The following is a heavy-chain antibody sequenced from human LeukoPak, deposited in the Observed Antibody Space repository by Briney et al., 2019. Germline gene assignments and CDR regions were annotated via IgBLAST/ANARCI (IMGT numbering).Heavy chain of an antibody. J-gene: IGHJ4*02. V-gene: IGHV4-34*01. D-gene: IGHD5-12*01. CDR3: ARGVSGLFFDY. CDR1: GGSFSGYY. Sequence: SETLSLTCAVYGGSFSGYYWSWIRQPPGKGPEWIGEINHSGSTNYNPSLKSRVTISVDTSKNQFSLKLSSVTAADTAVYYCARGVSGLFFDYWGQGTLVTVSS. CDR2: INHSGST.